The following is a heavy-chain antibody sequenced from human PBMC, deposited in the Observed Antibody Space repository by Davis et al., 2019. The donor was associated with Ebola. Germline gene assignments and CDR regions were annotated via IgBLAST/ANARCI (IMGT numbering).Heavy chain of an antibody. CDR3: ARDQARYCISTSCYVLHGMDV. Sequence: PSETLSLTCTVSGGSISSYYWSWIRQPPGKGLEWIGYIYYSGSTNYNPSLKSRVTISVDTSKNQFSLKLSSVTAADTAVYYCARDQARYCISTSCYVLHGMDVWGQGTTVTVSS. J-gene: IGHJ6*02. CDR2: IYYSGST. CDR1: GGSISSYY. D-gene: IGHD2-2*01. V-gene: IGHV4-59*01.